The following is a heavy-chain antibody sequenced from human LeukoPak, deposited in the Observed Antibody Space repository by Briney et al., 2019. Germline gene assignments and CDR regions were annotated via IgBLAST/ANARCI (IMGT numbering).Heavy chain of an antibody. D-gene: IGHD1-14*01. V-gene: IGHV1-69*13. CDR2: IIPIFGTT. Sequence: SVTVSCTASRGTFSSYAISWVRQAPGQGLEWMGVIIPIFGTTNYAQKFQGRVTITADESTSTAYMELSSLRSEDTAVYYCAHPSRTYYYYVMDVWGQGTTVTVSS. J-gene: IGHJ6*02. CDR1: RGTFSSYA. CDR3: AHPSRTYYYYVMDV.